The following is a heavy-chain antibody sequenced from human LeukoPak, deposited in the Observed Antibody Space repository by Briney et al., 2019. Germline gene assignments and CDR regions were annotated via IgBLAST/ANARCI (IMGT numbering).Heavy chain of an antibody. D-gene: IGHD6-19*01. CDR3: ARDCSGIAVAGMSY. J-gene: IGHJ4*02. CDR1: GFTFSSYG. V-gene: IGHV3-33*01. Sequence: GGSLRLSCAASGFTFSSYGMHWVRQAPGKGLEWVAVIWYDGSNKYYADSVKGRFTISRDNSKNTLYLQMNSLRAEDTAVYYCARDCSGIAVAGMSYWGQGTLVTVSS. CDR2: IWYDGSNK.